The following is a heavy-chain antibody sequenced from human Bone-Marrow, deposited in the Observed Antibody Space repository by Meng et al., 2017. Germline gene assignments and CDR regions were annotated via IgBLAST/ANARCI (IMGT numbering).Heavy chain of an antibody. CDR2: INSDGSST. D-gene: IGHD4-11*01. J-gene: IGHJ6*02. Sequence: GGSLRLSCAASGFTFSSYWMHWVRQAPGKGLVWVSRINSDGSSTNYADSVKGRFTISRDNAKNTLYLQMNSLRAEDTAVYYCARDYTTTDYYYYGMDVWGQGTTVTVSS. CDR1: GFTFSSYW. V-gene: IGHV3-74*01. CDR3: ARDYTTTDYYYYGMDV.